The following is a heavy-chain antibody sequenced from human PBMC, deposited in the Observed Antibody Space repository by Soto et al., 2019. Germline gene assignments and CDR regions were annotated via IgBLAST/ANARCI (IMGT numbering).Heavy chain of an antibody. J-gene: IGHJ6*02. Sequence: LSLTCTVSGGSITDDYCIWIRQPPGKGLELIGYFFYNGNTNYNPSLKSRVTISVDTSKNQFSLKLSSVTAADTAVYYCARRTNYYYVMDVWGQGTTVTVSS. CDR3: ARRTNYYYVMDV. V-gene: IGHV4-59*13. CDR1: GGSITDDY. CDR2: FFYNGNT.